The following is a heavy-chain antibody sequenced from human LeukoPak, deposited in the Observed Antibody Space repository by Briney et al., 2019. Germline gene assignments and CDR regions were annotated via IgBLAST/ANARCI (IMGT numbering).Heavy chain of an antibody. J-gene: IGHJ4*02. CDR1: GGSFSGYH. V-gene: IGHV4-34*01. D-gene: IGHD5-12*01. Sequence: SETLSLTCAVYGGSFSGYHWSWIRQPPGKGLEWIGEINHSGSTKYNPSLESRVTISVDTSKKQFSLKLSSVTAADTAVYYCALSGSDYNYWGQGTLVTVSS. CDR3: ALSGSDYNY. CDR2: INHSGST.